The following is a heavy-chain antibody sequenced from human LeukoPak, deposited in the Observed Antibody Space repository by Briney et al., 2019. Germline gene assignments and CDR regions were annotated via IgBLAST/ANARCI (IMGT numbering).Heavy chain of an antibody. J-gene: IGHJ4*02. D-gene: IGHD1-14*01. CDR2: ISYSSGSI. V-gene: IGHV3-9*01. CDR3: AKEWYQAYFDY. CDR1: GFTFSDYW. Sequence: GGSLRLSCAASGFTFSDYWMSWVRQAPGKGLEWVSGISYSSGSIGYVDSVKGRFTISRDNAKNSLYLQMNSLRAEDTAVYYCAKEWYQAYFDYWGQGTLVTVSS.